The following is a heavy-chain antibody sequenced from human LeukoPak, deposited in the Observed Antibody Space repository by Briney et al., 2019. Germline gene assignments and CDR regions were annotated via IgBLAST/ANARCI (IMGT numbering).Heavy chain of an antibody. Sequence: ASVKVSCKASGYTFTSHGISWGRQGPGQRRLWIGWISAFNGNTNYAQKLQGRVTMTTDTSTSTAYMELRSLRSDDTAVYYCARAASYYGDYYYYYGMDVWGQGTTVTVSS. D-gene: IGHD4-17*01. CDR3: ARAASYYGDYYYYYGMDV. J-gene: IGHJ6*02. V-gene: IGHV1-18*01. CDR1: GYTFTSHG. CDR2: ISAFNGNT.